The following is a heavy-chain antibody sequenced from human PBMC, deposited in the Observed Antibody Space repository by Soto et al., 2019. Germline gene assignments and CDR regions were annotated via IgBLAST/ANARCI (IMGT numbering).Heavy chain of an antibody. CDR1: GFTFSSYG. D-gene: IGHD6-13*01. Sequence: SLRLSCAASGFTFSSYGMHWVRQAPGKGLEWVAIISYDGSNKYYADSVKGRFTVSRDNSKNTLYLQVNSLRAEDTAVYYCAKGAAVRIDFWGQGTLVTVSS. V-gene: IGHV3-30*18. J-gene: IGHJ4*02. CDR2: ISYDGSNK. CDR3: AKGAAVRIDF.